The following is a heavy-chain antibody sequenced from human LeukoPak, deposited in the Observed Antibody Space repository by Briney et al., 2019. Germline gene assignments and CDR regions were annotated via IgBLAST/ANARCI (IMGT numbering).Heavy chain of an antibody. CDR1: GDSVSSNSAA. V-gene: IGHV6-1*01. CDR3: ARSGYDFWSGYLTFDY. CDR2: TYYRSKWYN. J-gene: IGHJ4*02. D-gene: IGHD3-3*01. Sequence: SQTLSLTCAISGDSVSSNSAAWNWIRQSPSRGLEWLGRTYYRSKWYNDYAVSVKSRITINPDTSKNQFSLQLNSVTPEDTAVYYCARSGYDFWSGYLTFDYWAREPWSPSPQ.